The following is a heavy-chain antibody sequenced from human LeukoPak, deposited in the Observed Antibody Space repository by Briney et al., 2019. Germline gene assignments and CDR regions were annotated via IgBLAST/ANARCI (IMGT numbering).Heavy chain of an antibody. V-gene: IGHV4-34*01. Sequence: TSETLSLTCAVYGGSFSGYYWSWIRQPPGKGLEWIGEINHSGSTNYNPSLKSRVTISVDTSKNQFSLKLSSVTAADTAVYYCARGVTPTTYNWFDPWGQGTLVTVSS. CDR2: INHSGST. CDR1: GGSFSGYY. D-gene: IGHD1-7*01. CDR3: ARGVTPTTYNWFDP. J-gene: IGHJ5*02.